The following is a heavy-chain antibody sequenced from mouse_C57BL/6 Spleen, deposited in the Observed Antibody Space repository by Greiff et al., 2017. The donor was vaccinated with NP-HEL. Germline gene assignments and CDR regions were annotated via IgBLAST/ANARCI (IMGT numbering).Heavy chain of an antibody. CDR3: TSYYGRY. Sequence: QVQLKQSGAELVRPGASVTLSCKASGYTFTDYEMHWVKQTPVHGLEWIGAIDPETGGTAYNQKFKGKAILTADKSSSTAYMELRSLTSEDSAVYYCTSYYGRYWGQGTTLTVSS. J-gene: IGHJ2*01. CDR1: GYTFTDYE. D-gene: IGHD1-1*01. V-gene: IGHV1-15*01. CDR2: IDPETGGT.